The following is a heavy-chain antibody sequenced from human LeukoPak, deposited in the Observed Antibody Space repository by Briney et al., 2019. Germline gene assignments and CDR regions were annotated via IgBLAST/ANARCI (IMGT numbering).Heavy chain of an antibody. V-gene: IGHV1-69*06. CDR2: IIPIFGTA. D-gene: IGHD3-22*01. CDR3: ARSGYYDSSGYLSV. Sequence: SVKVSCKASGGTFSSYAISWVRQAPGQGLEWMGGIIPIFGTANYAQKFQGRVTITADKSTSTAYMELSSLRSGDTAVYYCARSGYYDSSGYLSVWGQGTLVTVSS. CDR1: GGTFSSYA. J-gene: IGHJ4*02.